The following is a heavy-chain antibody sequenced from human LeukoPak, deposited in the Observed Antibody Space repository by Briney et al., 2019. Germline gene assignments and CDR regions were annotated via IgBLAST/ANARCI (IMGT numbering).Heavy chain of an antibody. CDR2: ISGSGGST. V-gene: IGHV3-23*01. D-gene: IGHD6-19*01. Sequence: PGGSLRLSCTASGFTFSSYAMSWVRQAPGKGLEWVSAISGSGGSTYYADSVKGRFTISRDNSKNTLYLQMNSLRAEDTAVYYCAKDRDVWAVAGTFDYWGQGTLVTVSS. J-gene: IGHJ4*02. CDR1: GFTFSSYA. CDR3: AKDRDVWAVAGTFDY.